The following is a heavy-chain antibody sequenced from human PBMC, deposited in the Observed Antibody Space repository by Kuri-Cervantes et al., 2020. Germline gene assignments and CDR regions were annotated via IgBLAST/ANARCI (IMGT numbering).Heavy chain of an antibody. CDR1: GFTVSSNY. Sequence: GESLKISCAASGFTVSSNYMSWVRQAPGTGLEWVSVIYSGGSTYYADSVKGRFTISRDNSKNTLYLQMNSLRAEDTAVYYCAKSRGKLLFDYWGQGTLVTVSS. D-gene: IGHD3-16*01. CDR2: IYSGGST. J-gene: IGHJ4*02. CDR3: AKSRGKLLFDY. V-gene: IGHV3-53*01.